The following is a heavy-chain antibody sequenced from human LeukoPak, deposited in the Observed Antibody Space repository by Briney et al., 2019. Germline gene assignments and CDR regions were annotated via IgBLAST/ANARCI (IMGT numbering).Heavy chain of an antibody. D-gene: IGHD5-24*01. CDR2: IYYSGST. CDR1: GGSINNYW. V-gene: IGHV4-59*01. Sequence: SETLSLTCSVSGGSINNYWWNWIRQPPGKGLEWIGYIYYSGSTKYNPSLKSRVTISLDASKSQFSLKLSSVTAADTAVYYCATGDGWGYYFDYWGQGTLVTVSS. CDR3: ATGDGWGYYFDY. J-gene: IGHJ4*02.